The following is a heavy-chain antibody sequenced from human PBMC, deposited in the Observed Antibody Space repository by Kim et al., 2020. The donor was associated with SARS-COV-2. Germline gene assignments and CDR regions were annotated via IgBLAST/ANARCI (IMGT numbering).Heavy chain of an antibody. Sequence: GIANYAQKFQGRVTITADKSTSTAYMELSSLRSEDTAVYYCASLDYVVDYWGQGTLVTVSS. CDR3: ASLDYVVDY. J-gene: IGHJ4*02. CDR2: GIA. D-gene: IGHD4-17*01. V-gene: IGHV1-69*02.